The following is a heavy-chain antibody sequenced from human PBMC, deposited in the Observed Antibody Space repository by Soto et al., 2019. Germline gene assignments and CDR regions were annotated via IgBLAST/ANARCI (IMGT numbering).Heavy chain of an antibody. Sequence: ASVKVSCKASGYTFTSYAMHWVRQAPGQRLEWMGWINAGNGNTKYSQKFQGRVTITTDESTSTAYMELSSLRSEDTAVYYCARVLRFFDGSFDPWGQGTLVTVS. J-gene: IGHJ5*02. V-gene: IGHV1-3*01. CDR2: INAGNGNT. CDR1: GYTFTSYA. CDR3: ARVLRFFDGSFDP. D-gene: IGHD3-9*01.